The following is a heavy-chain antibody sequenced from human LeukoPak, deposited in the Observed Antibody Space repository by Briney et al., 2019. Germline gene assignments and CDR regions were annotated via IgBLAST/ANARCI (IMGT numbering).Heavy chain of an antibody. Sequence: GGSLRLSCEGSGFTFSSYWISWVRQAPGKGLEWVANIKQDGSEKYYVDSVKGRFTISRDNAKNSLFLQMNSLRADDTAVYYCASGGSYFGYWGQGTLVTVSS. CDR1: GFTFSSYW. V-gene: IGHV3-7*05. CDR3: ASGGSYFGY. CDR2: IKQDGSEK. J-gene: IGHJ4*02.